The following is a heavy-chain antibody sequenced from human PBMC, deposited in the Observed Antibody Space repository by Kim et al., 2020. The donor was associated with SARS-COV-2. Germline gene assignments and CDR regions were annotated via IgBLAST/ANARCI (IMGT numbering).Heavy chain of an antibody. D-gene: IGHD1-20*01. CDR3: ARAGLLYNWTDRRFGPNWFAP. V-gene: IGHV1-18*01. CDR2: ISAYNGNT. CDR1: GYTFTSYG. J-gene: IGHJ5*02. Sequence: ASVKVSCKASGYTFTSYGISWVRQAPGQGLVWMGWISAYNGNTNYAQKLQGRVTMTTDTSTSTAYIELRSLRSGDTAVYYCARAGLLYNWTDRRFGPNWFAPWGQGTLVTVSS.